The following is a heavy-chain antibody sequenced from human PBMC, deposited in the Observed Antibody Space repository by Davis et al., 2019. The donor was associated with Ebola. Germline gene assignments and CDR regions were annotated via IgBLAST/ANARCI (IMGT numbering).Heavy chain of an antibody. J-gene: IGHJ4*02. CDR3: ARSWSGSYYGYYFDY. V-gene: IGHV3-48*04. D-gene: IGHD1-26*01. Sequence: GESLKISCAASGFSFNRYSMNWVRQAPGKGLEWVSYISCVSTTIYYADSVKGRFTISRDNAKNSLYLQMNSLRAEDTAVYYCARSWSGSYYGYYFDYWGQGTLVTVSS. CDR2: ISCVSTTI. CDR1: GFSFNRYS.